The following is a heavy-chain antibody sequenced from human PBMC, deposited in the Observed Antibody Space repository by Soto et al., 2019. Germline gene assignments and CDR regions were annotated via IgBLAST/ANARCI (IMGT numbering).Heavy chain of an antibody. V-gene: IGHV1-24*01. CDR2: FDPEDGET. D-gene: IGHD3-9*01. Sequence: ASVKVSCKVSGYTLTELSMHWVRQAPGKGLEWMGGFDPEDGETIYAQKFQGRVTMTEDTSTDTAYMELGSLRSEDTAVYYCASWGDYDILTGRRIPPSLDPWGQGTLVTVSS. J-gene: IGHJ5*02. CDR1: GYTLTELS. CDR3: ASWGDYDILTGRRIPPSLDP.